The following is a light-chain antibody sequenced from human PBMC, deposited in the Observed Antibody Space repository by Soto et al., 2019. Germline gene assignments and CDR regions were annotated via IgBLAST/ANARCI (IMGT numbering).Light chain of an antibody. CDR3: SSYTSSSTYV. CDR2: DVT. J-gene: IGLJ1*01. V-gene: IGLV2-14*03. Sequence: QSALTQPASVSGSPGQSITISCTGTSSDVGGYNYVSWYQQHPDKAPKLVISDVTSRPSGVSNRFSGSKSGNTASLTISGLQAEDEADYYCSSYTSSSTYVFGTGTQLTVL. CDR1: SSDVGGYNY.